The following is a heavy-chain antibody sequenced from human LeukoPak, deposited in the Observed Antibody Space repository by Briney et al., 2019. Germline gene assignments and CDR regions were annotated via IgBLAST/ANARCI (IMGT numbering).Heavy chain of an antibody. J-gene: IGHJ4*02. CDR2: MYYTGTT. CDR1: GGSINSSS. CDR3: ARGYTYGDF. D-gene: IGHD5-18*01. V-gene: IGHV4-59*08. Sequence: PSETLSLACSVSGGSINSSSWGWIRQPPGKGLEWIAYMYYTGTTKYNPSLSSRVTISVDASKNQFSLKLTSVTAADTAVYYCARGYTYGDFWGPGTLVTVSS.